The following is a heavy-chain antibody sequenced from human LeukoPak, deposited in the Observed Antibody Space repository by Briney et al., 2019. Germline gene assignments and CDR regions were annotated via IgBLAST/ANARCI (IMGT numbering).Heavy chain of an antibody. CDR3: AKGSGVMPLDY. V-gene: IGHV3-48*01. J-gene: IGHJ4*02. CDR2: ISAASRGI. Sequence: GGSLRLSCAASGFTFSTYSMSWVRQAPGKGLEWISHISAASRGIYYADSVKGRFTISRDNSKNTLYLQMNSLRAEDTAVYYCAKGSGVMPLDYWGQGTLVTVSS. CDR1: GFTFSTYS. D-gene: IGHD3-16*01.